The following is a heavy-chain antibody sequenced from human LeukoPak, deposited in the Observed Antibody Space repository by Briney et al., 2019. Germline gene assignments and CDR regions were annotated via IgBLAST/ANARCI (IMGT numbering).Heavy chain of an antibody. V-gene: IGHV4-59*01. Sequence: PSETLSLTCTVSTGSTSSYYWSWLRQPPGKGLEWIGYVYYSGATNYNPSLKSRVTILVDTSKNQFSLKLNSVTAADTAVYYCAAGVDSYYFQHWGQGTLVTVSS. D-gene: IGHD3/OR15-3a*01. J-gene: IGHJ1*01. CDR3: AAGVDSYYFQH. CDR2: VYYSGAT. CDR1: TGSTSSYY.